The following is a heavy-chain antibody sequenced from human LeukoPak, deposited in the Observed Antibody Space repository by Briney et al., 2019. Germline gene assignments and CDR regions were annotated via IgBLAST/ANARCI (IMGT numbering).Heavy chain of an antibody. CDR3: ARVGGYPLSAFDI. J-gene: IGHJ3*02. CDR2: IYYSESA. V-gene: IGHV4-59*08. CDR1: GGSIRSYY. Sequence: SETLSLTCTVSGGSIRSYYWSWVRQPPGKGLEWIGYIYYSESANYNPSLKSRITVSVDTSNNQFSLNLNSVTAADTAVYYCARVGGYPLSAFDIWGQGTMVTVSS. D-gene: IGHD3-22*01.